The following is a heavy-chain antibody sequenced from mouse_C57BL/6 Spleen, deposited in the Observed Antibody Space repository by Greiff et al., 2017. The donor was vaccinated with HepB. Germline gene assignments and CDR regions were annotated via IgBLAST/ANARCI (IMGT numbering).Heavy chain of an antibody. D-gene: IGHD2-4*01. J-gene: IGHJ3*01. V-gene: IGHV1-53*01. Sequence: QVQLQQPGTELVKPGASVKLSCKASGYTFTSYWMHWVKQRPGQGLEWIGNINPSNGGTNYNDKFKSKATLTVDKSSSTAYMQLSSLTSEDSAVYYCARGSYYDYDRVWAYWGQGTLVTVSA. CDR2: INPSNGGT. CDR1: GYTFTSYW. CDR3: ARGSYYDYDRVWAY.